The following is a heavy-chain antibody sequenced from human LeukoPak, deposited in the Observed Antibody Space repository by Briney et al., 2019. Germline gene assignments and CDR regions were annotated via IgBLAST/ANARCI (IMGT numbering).Heavy chain of an antibody. J-gene: IGHJ4*02. D-gene: IGHD5-24*01. CDR2: ISASSAYI. V-gene: IGHV3-21*01. Sequence: PGGSLRLSCAASGFDFSSYTMNWVRQAPGKGLEWVSSISASSAYIFYADSVKGRFTVSRDNAKSSLFLQMDRLSAEDTAVYYCASESATSSFSFDSWGQGVLVPVSS. CDR1: GFDFSSYT. CDR3: ASESATSSFSFDS.